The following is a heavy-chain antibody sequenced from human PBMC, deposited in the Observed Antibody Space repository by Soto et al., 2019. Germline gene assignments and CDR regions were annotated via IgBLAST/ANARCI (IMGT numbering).Heavy chain of an antibody. CDR2: INHSGNS. V-gene: IGHV4-34*01. CDR1: GGSFSGYY. CDR3: ARGTEQLAYYGMDV. D-gene: IGHD6-6*01. J-gene: IGHJ6*02. Sequence: QVQLQQWGAGLLKPSGTLSLTCAVYGGSFSGYYWSWIRQPPGKGLEWIGEINHSGNSNHNPSLKSRVTISVDTSKNQFALKVTSVTAADTAVYYWARGTEQLAYYGMDVWGQGTTVTVSS.